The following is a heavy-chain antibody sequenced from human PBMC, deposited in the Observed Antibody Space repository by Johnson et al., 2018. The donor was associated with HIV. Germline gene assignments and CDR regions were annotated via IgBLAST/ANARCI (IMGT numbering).Heavy chain of an antibody. Sequence: VQLVESGGGLVQPGGSLRLSCAASGFTFSSYAMSWVRQAPGKGLEWVSAISGSGGSTYYADSVKGRFTISRDNSKNTLYLQMNSLRAEDTAVYYCARDPGRYCSGGSCYVEDAFDIWGQGTMVTVSS. D-gene: IGHD2-15*01. V-gene: IGHV3-23*04. CDR2: ISGSGGST. CDR1: GFTFSSYA. J-gene: IGHJ3*02. CDR3: ARDPGRYCSGGSCYVEDAFDI.